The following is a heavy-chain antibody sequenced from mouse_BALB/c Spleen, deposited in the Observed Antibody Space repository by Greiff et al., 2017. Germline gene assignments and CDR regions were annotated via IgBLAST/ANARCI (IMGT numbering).Heavy chain of an antibody. CDR1: GFTFSSFG. CDR2: ISSGSSTI. J-gene: IGHJ2*01. V-gene: IGHV5-17*02. Sequence: EVKVVESGGGLVQPGGSRKLSCAASGFTFSSFGMHWVRQAPEKGLEWVAYISSGSSTIYYADTVKGRFTITRDNPKNTLFLQMTSLRSEDTAMYYCARGDYGNSYGFDYWGQGTTLTVSS. CDR3: ARGDYGNSYGFDY. D-gene: IGHD2-1*01.